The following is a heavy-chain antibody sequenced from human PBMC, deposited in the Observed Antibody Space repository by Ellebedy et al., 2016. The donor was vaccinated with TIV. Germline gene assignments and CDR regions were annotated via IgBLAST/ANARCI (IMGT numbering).Heavy chain of an antibody. D-gene: IGHD2-15*01. J-gene: IGHJ4*02. CDR1: GFTFSSNW. Sequence: GESLKISCAASGFTFSSNWMHWVRQAPGKGLIWVSRINSDGSSPSYADSVKGRFTISRDNAKNTLYLQMNSLGTEDTAVYYCTTELPVVINYWGQGTLVTVSS. V-gene: IGHV3-74*01. CDR3: TTELPVVINY. CDR2: INSDGSSP.